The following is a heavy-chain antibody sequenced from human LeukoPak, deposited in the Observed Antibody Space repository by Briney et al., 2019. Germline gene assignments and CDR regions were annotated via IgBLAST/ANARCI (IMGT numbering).Heavy chain of an antibody. V-gene: IGHV4-34*01. CDR3: ARVASRRLPPSYYYDRRNYFYY. J-gene: IGHJ4*02. Sequence: SETLSLTCAVYGESFSGYYWSWIRQPPGKGLEWIGEINHSGSTNYNPSLKSRVMISVDTSKNQISLKLRSVTAADTAIYYCARVASRRLPPSYYYDRRNYFYYWGQGTLVTVSS. CDR1: GESFSGYY. CDR2: INHSGST. D-gene: IGHD3-22*01.